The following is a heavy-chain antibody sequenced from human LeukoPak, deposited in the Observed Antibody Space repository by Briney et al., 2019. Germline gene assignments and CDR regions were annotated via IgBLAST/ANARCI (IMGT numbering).Heavy chain of an antibody. CDR2: ISYDGSNK. Sequence: GGSLRLSCAASGFTFSSYGMHWVRQAPGKGLEWVAVISYDGSNKYYADSVKGRFTISRDNSRNTLFLQMNSLRAEDTAIYYCARDEVWFGTIDYWGQGTLVTVFS. J-gene: IGHJ4*02. D-gene: IGHD3-10*01. V-gene: IGHV3-30*19. CDR1: GFTFSSYG. CDR3: ARDEVWFGTIDY.